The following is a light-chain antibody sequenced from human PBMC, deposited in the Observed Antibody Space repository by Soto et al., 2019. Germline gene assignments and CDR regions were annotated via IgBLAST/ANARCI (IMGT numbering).Light chain of an antibody. V-gene: IGKV1-5*03. CDR1: QSISSW. CDR3: QQYNSYSS. Sequence: EIQMTQSPSTLSASLGDRATLTCRASQSISSWLAWYQQKPGKAPKLLIYKASSLESGVPSRFSGSGSGTEFTLTISSLQPDDFATYYCQQYNSYSSFGQGTKLEIK. CDR2: KAS. J-gene: IGKJ2*01.